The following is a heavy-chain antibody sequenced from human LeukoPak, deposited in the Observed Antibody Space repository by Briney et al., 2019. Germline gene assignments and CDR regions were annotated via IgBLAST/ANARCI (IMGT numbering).Heavy chain of an antibody. CDR2: ISYDGSNK. J-gene: IGHJ4*02. D-gene: IGHD5-18*01. V-gene: IGHV3-30*04. Sequence: GGSLRLSCAASGFTFSTFVMHWVRQAPGKELEWVAVISYDGSNKYYADSVKGRFTISRDNSKNTLYLQMNSLRAEDTAVYYCAKDPESGYSHRYFDYWGQGTLVTVSS. CDR3: AKDPESGYSHRYFDY. CDR1: GFTFSTFV.